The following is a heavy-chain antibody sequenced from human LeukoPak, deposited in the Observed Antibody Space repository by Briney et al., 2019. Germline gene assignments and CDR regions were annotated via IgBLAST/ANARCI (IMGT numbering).Heavy chain of an antibody. J-gene: IGHJ3*02. CDR2: ISWNSGSI. Sequence: GGSRRLSCAASGFSFDDYAMHWVRQAPGKGLGWVSGISWNSGSIGYADSVKGRFTISRDNAKNSLYLQMNSLRAEDTALYYCAKEIFPDSIHDAHAFDIGGQGTMVTVSS. V-gene: IGHV3-9*01. D-gene: IGHD2-15*01. CDR1: GFSFDDYA. CDR3: AKEIFPDSIHDAHAFDI.